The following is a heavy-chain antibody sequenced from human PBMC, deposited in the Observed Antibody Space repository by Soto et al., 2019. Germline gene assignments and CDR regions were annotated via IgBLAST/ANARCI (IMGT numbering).Heavy chain of an antibody. CDR1: GYSFTSYW. D-gene: IGHD4-4*01. J-gene: IGHJ6*02. CDR3: AREPEPYTYGMDV. CDR2: IYPGDSDT. Sequence: GESLKISCKGSGYSFTSYWIGWVRQMPGKGLEWMGIIYPGDSDTRYSPSFQGQVTISADKSISTAYLQWSSLKASDTAMYYCAREPEPYTYGMDVWGQGTTVTVSS. V-gene: IGHV5-51*01.